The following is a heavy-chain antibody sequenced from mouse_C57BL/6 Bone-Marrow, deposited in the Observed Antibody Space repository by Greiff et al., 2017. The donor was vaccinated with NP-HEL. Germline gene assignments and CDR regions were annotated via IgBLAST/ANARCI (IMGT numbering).Heavy chain of an antibody. Sequence: QVQLQQPGAELVKPGASVTLSCKASGYTFTSYWMQWVKQRPGQGLEWLGEIDPSDSYTNYNQKFKGKATLTVDTSSSTAYMQLSSLTSEDSAVYYCAREGYYGSSYVVYAMDYWGQGTSVTVSS. J-gene: IGHJ4*01. CDR3: AREGYYGSSYVVYAMDY. CDR2: IDPSDSYT. CDR1: GYTFTSYW. D-gene: IGHD1-1*01. V-gene: IGHV1-50*01.